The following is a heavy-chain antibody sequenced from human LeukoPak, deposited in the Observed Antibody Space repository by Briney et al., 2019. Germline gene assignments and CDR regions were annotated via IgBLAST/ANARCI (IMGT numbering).Heavy chain of an antibody. Sequence: PGGSLRLSCVASGFTFSDYYMDWVRQAPGKGLEWVGRARNKANSHTTEYAASVKGRFIISRDDSKSSLYLQMNSLKTEDTAVYFCARRGFSDSRGYYSDFDYWGRGTLVTVSS. CDR3: ARRGFSDSRGYYSDFDY. J-gene: IGHJ4*02. V-gene: IGHV3-72*01. CDR1: GFTFSDYY. CDR2: ARNKANSHTT. D-gene: IGHD3-22*01.